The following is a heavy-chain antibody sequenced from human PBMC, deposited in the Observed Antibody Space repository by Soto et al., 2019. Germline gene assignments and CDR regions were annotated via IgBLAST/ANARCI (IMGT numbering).Heavy chain of an antibody. CDR1: GASISGFY. CDR2: IYSTGTT. CDR3: VRDGTKTLRDWFDP. D-gene: IGHD1-1*01. V-gene: IGHV4-4*07. Sequence: PSETLSLTCTFSGASISGFYWSWIRKSAGKGLEWIGRIYSTGTTDYNPSLKSRVMISVDTSKKQFSLKLRSVTAADTAVHYCVRDGTKTLRDWFDPWGQGISVTVSS. J-gene: IGHJ5*02.